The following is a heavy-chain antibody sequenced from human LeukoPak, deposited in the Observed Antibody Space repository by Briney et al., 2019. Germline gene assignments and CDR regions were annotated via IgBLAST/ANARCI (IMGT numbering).Heavy chain of an antibody. J-gene: IGHJ4*02. CDR1: GGSISSYY. D-gene: IGHD6-13*01. V-gene: IGHV4-4*07. CDR2: MYTSGST. Sequence: SETLSLTCTVSGGSISSYYWNWIRQAAGKGLEWIWRMYTSGSTNYNPSLKSRIPRSVETAKAQFSLKLSFVTAADTAVYYCARLGDGDSVAAAGSNFDYWGRGTLVTVSS. CDR3: ARLGDGDSVAAAGSNFDY.